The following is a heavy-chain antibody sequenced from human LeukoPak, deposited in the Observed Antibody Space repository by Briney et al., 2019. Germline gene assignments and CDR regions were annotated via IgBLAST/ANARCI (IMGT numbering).Heavy chain of an antibody. CDR1: GYTFTSYG. Sequence: GASVKVSCKASGYTFTSYGISWVRQAPGQGLEWMGWISAYNGNTNYAQKLQGRVTMTTDTSTSTAYMELRSLRSDDTAVYYCARDPHLQRTITIFGVVHAFDIWGQGTMVTVSS. V-gene: IGHV1-18*01. J-gene: IGHJ3*02. CDR2: ISAYNGNT. D-gene: IGHD3-3*01. CDR3: ARDPHLQRTITIFGVVHAFDI.